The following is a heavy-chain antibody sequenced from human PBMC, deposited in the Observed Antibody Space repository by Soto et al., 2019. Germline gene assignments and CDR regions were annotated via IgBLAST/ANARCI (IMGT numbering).Heavy chain of an antibody. V-gene: IGHV3-23*01. D-gene: IGHD6-13*01. J-gene: IGHJ4*02. Sequence: EVQQLESGGGLVQPGGSLRLSCAASGFTFSSYAMSWVRQAPGKGLEWVSAISGSGGSTYYADSVKGRFTIYRDNSKNTLFLLMNSLRAEDTSVYYSTYSSTPFDYWGQGTLVTVSS. CDR3: TYSSTPFDY. CDR1: GFTFSSYA. CDR2: ISGSGGST.